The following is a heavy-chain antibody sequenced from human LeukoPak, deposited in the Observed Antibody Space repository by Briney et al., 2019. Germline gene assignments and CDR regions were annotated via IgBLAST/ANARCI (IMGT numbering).Heavy chain of an antibody. D-gene: IGHD6-19*01. CDR3: ARTPRPSFGAVSYSSGWYFDY. CDR1: GGSISGYY. J-gene: IGHJ4*02. Sequence: SETLSLTCTVSGGSISGYYWGWIRQPAGKGLEWIGLIHTSGSTNYSPSLKSRVTMSIDTSKNQFSLKLSSVTAADTAVYYCARTPRPSFGAVSYSSGWYFDYWGQGTLVTVSS. V-gene: IGHV4-4*07. CDR2: IHTSGST.